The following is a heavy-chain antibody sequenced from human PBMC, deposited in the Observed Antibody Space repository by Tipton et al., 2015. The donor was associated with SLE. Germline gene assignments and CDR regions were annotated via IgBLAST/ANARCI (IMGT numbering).Heavy chain of an antibody. CDR1: GYTFTGYY. CDR2: INPNSGGT. CDR3: ARDLGYYDFWSGSHRGYFDL. J-gene: IGHJ2*01. D-gene: IGHD3-3*01. Sequence: QLVQSGPEVKKPGASVKVSCKASGYTFTGYYMHWVRQAPGQGLEWMGRINPNSGGTNYAQKFQGRVTMTRDTSISTAYMELSSLTHDDTAVYYCARDLGYYDFWSGSHRGYFDLWGRGTLVTVSS. V-gene: IGHV1-2*06.